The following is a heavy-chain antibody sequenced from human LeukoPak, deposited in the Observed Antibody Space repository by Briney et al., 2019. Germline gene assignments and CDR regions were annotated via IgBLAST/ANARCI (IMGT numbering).Heavy chain of an antibody. V-gene: IGHV3-74*01. D-gene: IGHD5-24*01. CDR2: INPDGSTT. Sequence: GGSLRLSCAASGFTFSSYGMHWVRQAPGRGLVWVSRINPDGSTTNYADSVKGRFTISRDNSKNTLYLQMNSLRAEDTAVYYCARDQMATNYFDYWGQGTLVTVSS. CDR1: GFTFSSYG. CDR3: ARDQMATNYFDY. J-gene: IGHJ4*02.